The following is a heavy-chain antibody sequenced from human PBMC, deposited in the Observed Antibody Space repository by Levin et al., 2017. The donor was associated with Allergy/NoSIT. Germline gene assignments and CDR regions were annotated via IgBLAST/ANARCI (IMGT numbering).Heavy chain of an antibody. CDR2: IKQDGSEK. Sequence: AGGSLRLSCAGSGFIFSNSWMSWVRQAPGKGLEWLANIKQDGSEKYYVDSVKGRFTISRDNAKNSLYLEMNSLRPEDTAVYYCARGGWYPDYWGQGTLVTVSS. CDR1: GFIFSNSW. J-gene: IGHJ4*01. V-gene: IGHV3-7*01. CDR3: ARGGWYPDY. D-gene: IGHD6-19*01.